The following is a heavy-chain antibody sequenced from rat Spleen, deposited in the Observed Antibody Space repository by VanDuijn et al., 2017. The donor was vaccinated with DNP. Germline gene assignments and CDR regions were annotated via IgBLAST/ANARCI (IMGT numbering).Heavy chain of an antibody. CDR1: GFSLPSYG. D-gene: IGHD1-2*01. CDR2: IWSGGSK. V-gene: IGHV2-16*01. J-gene: IGHJ2*01. Sequence: QVQLKESGPGLVQPSRTLSLTCTVSGFSLPSYGVSWVRQPPGKGLEWIAAIWSGGSKDSNSALKSRLRISRDTSKSQVLLKMNSLQTEDTAMYCCARWHLYLNYFDYWGQGVMVTVSS. CDR3: ARWHLYLNYFDY.